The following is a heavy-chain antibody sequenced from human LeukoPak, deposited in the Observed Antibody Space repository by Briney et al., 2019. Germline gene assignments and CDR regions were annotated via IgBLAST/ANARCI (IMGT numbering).Heavy chain of an antibody. V-gene: IGHV1-18*04. Sequence: ASEKVFCKSSGYSFPSYGLGWVRQAPGQGLEWMGWISGFYDDTNCVQEFQGRVNMTTDTSTSTAYMELRSLRSDDTAVYYCARDTYSDYVYDYWGQGTLVTVSS. J-gene: IGHJ4*02. D-gene: IGHD4-11*01. CDR2: ISGFYDDT. CDR1: GYSFPSYG. CDR3: ARDTYSDYVYDY.